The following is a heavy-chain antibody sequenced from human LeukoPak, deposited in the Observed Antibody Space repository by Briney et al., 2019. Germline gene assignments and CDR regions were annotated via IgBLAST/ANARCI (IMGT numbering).Heavy chain of an antibody. J-gene: IGHJ5*02. CDR2: INPSGGST. Sequence: ASVKVSCKASGYTFTSYYMHWVRQAPGQGLEWMGIINPSGGSTSYAQKFQGRVTMTRDMSTSTVYMELSSLRSEDTAVYYCARETLGITGTYWFDPWGQGTLVTVSS. CDR1: GYTFTSYY. V-gene: IGHV1-46*01. CDR3: ARETLGITGTYWFDP. D-gene: IGHD1-7*01.